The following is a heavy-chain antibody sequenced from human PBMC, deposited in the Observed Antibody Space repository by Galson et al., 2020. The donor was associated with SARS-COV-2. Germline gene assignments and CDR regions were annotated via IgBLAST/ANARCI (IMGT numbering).Heavy chain of an antibody. CDR1: GFTFSSYS. J-gene: IGHJ6*02. CDR3: ATLGNFHYYGMDV. Sequence: GESLKISCAASGFTFSSYSMNWVRQAPGKGLEWVSSISSSSYIYYADSVKGRFTISRDNAKNSLYLQMNSLRAEDTAVYYCATLGNFHYYGMDVWGQGTTVTVSS. V-gene: IGHV3-21*01. D-gene: IGHD6-13*01. CDR2: ISSSSYI.